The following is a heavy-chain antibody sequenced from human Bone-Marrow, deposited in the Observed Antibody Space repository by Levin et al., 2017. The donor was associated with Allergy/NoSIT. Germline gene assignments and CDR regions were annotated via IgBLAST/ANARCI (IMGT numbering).Heavy chain of an antibody. V-gene: IGHV4-38-2*01. D-gene: IGHD4-17*01. J-gene: IGHJ6*02. Sequence: SETLSLTCAVSGYSISSGYYWGWIRQPPGKGLEWIGSIYHSGSTYYNPSLKSRVTISVDTSKNQFSLKLSSVTAADTAVYYCARAIPALRVYYYYGMDGWGQGTTVTVSS. CDR2: IYHSGST. CDR1: GYSISSGYY. CDR3: ARAIPALRVYYYYGMDG.